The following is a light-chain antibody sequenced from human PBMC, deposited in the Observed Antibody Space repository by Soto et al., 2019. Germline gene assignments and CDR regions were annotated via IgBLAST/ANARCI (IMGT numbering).Light chain of an antibody. CDR3: QQYGSSPLT. Sequence: EIVLTQSPGTLSLSPGERATLSCRASQSVSSSFLAWYQQKPGQAPRLLIYGASSRATDIPDRFSGSGSGTDFTLTISRLEPEDVAVYYCQQYGSSPLTFCGGTKVEIK. CDR2: GAS. V-gene: IGKV3-20*01. CDR1: QSVSSSF. J-gene: IGKJ4*01.